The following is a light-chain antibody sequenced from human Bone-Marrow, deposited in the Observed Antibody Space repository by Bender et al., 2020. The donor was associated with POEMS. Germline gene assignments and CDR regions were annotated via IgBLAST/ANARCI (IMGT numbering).Light chain of an antibody. CDR3: LSADRSGHHFV. J-gene: IGLJ1*01. CDR2: EDT. Sequence: SYDLTQPPSVSVSPGQTATITCSGDALPKQYAYWYQQKSGQAPVLVISEDTKRPSGIPERFSGSTSETMATLTISGAQVEDDADYYCLSADRSGHHFVFGSGTKVTIL. CDR1: ALPKQY. V-gene: IGLV3-10*01.